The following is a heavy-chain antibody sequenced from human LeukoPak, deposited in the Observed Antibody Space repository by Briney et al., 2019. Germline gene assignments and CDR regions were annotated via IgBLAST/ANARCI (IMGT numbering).Heavy chain of an antibody. J-gene: IGHJ4*02. V-gene: IGHV3-53*01. CDR1: GFTVSSNY. CDR3: ARGNYDFWSGYYRPYYFDY. CDR2: IYSGGST. Sequence: PGGSLRLSCAASGFTVSSNYMSWVRQAPGKGLEWVSVIYSGGSTYYADSVKGRFTISRDNSKNTLYLQMNSLRAEDTAVYYCARGNYDFWSGYYRPYYFDYWGQGTLVTVSS. D-gene: IGHD3-3*01.